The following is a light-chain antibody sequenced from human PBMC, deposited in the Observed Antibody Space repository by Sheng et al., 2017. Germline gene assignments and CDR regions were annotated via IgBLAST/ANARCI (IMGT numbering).Light chain of an antibody. Sequence: EIVMTQSPATLSVSPGERATLSCRASQSVSNNLAWYQQKPGQAPRLLIYDASSRATGIPARFSGTGSGTDFTLTISRLEPEDFAVYYCHQYGRSFSFGQGTNLQIK. CDR3: HQYGRSFS. V-gene: IGKV3-20*01. CDR2: DAS. J-gene: IGKJ2*03. CDR1: QSVSNN.